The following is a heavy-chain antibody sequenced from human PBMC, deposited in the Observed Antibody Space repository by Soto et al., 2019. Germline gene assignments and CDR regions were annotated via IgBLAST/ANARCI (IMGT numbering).Heavy chain of an antibody. CDR2: IYPGDSDT. CDR1: GNSSTSSW. Sequence: PWESLNISGKGSGNSSTSSWIGWVRHMPGKGQEWMGIIYPGDSDTRYSPSFQGQVTISADKSISTAYLQWSSLKASDTGMYYCARYNFYYSNGYAKTEIYILVRDDG. V-gene: IGHV5-51*01. D-gene: IGHD3-22*01. J-gene: IGHJ6*01. CDR3: ARYNFYYSNGYAKTEIYILVRDDG.